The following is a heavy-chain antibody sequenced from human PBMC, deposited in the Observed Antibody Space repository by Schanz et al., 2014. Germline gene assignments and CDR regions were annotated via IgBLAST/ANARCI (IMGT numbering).Heavy chain of an antibody. J-gene: IGHJ5*02. CDR1: GFGFSSYS. D-gene: IGHD3-9*01. Sequence: VRLVESGGGVVQPGRSLRLSCAASGFGFSSYSMNWVRQAPGKGLEWVSVIGVDGTTTYYADSVRGRFTISSDSSKNTLYLQMSSLRADDTAVYYCAKAADWPVTRFDPWGQGTLVTVSS. CDR3: AKAADWPVTRFDP. V-gene: IGHV3-23*04. CDR2: IGVDGTTT.